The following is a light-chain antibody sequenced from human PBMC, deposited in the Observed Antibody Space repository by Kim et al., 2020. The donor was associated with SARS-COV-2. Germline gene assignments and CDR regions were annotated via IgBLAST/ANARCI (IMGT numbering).Light chain of an antibody. CDR1: SSYVCDYNY. CDR3: CSYAGSYTFYV. Sequence: QSVTISCTGTSSYVCDYNYVSLYQQHPRKAPKLIIYDVSRRPSGFPDLFARSKSDNTSSLTISGLQTDDEADYYCCSYAGSYTFYVFGAGTKVTVL. V-gene: IGLV2-11*03. J-gene: IGLJ1*01. CDR2: DVS.